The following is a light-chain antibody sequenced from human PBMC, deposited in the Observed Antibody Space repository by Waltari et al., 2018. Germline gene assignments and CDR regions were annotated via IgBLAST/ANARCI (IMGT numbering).Light chain of an antibody. Sequence: EILLTQSPGTLSLSPGERATLSCRASQSVGRSLAWYQQKPGQPPRLLIYGTSNRATGTPDRFSGGGSGTDFSLTISRLEPEDVAVYYCQHYVSLPVTFDQGTKVEIK. CDR1: QSVGRS. CDR2: GTS. CDR3: QHYVSLPVT. J-gene: IGKJ1*01. V-gene: IGKV3-20*01.